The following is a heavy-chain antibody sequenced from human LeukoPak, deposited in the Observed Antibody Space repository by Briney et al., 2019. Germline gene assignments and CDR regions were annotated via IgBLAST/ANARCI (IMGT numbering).Heavy chain of an antibody. CDR1: GFTFSSYA. J-gene: IGHJ1*01. V-gene: IGHV3-23*01. Sequence: GGSLRLSCAASGFTFSSYAMSWVRQAPGKGLEWVSSRSGSGGTTYYADSVTGRFTISRDNSKNTLYLQMSSLRADDTAVYYCARDRLLYYYDSGPTGHFQHWGQGTLVTV. D-gene: IGHD3-22*01. CDR2: RSGSGGTT. CDR3: ARDRLLYYYDSGPTGHFQH.